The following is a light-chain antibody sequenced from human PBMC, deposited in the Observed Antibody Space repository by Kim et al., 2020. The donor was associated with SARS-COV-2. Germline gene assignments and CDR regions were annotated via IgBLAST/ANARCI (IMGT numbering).Light chain of an antibody. CDR3: NSRDSSGNHVV. J-gene: IGLJ2*01. CDR1: SLRSYY. Sequence: SSELTQDPAVSVALGQTVRITCQGDSLRSYYASWYQQKPGQAPVLVIYGKNNRPSGIPDRFSGSSSGNTASLIITGAQAEDEADYYCNSRDSSGNHVVFG. CDR2: GKN. V-gene: IGLV3-19*01.